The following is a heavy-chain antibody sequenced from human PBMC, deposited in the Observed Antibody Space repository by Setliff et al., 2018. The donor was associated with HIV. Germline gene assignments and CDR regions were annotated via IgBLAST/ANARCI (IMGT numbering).Heavy chain of an antibody. D-gene: IGHD6-6*01. J-gene: IGHJ5*02. CDR1: GDSISSSSYY. Sequence: SETLSLTCSVSGDSISSSSYYWGWIRQPPGKGLEWIGGIYYSGNTYYNPSLKSRATISVDMSKSQFSLKLNSVVAADTAVYYCARHPRGAAARLNWFDPWGQGTQVTVSS. V-gene: IGHV4-39*01. CDR3: ARHPRGAAARLNWFDP. CDR2: IYYSGNT.